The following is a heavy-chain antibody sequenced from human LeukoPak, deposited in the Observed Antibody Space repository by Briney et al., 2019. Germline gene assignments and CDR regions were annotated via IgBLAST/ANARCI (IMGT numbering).Heavy chain of an antibody. CDR3: ARDHSNDDY. CDR1: GFTFSRYW. D-gene: IGHD4-11*01. V-gene: IGHV3-7*01. J-gene: IGHJ4*02. Sequence: SGGSLRLSCVASGFTFSRYWMSWVRQAPGKGLEWVANIKLDGSEKYYVDSVKGRFTISRDNAKNSLYLQMNSLRAEDTAVYYCARDHSNDDYWGQGTLVTVSS. CDR2: IKLDGSEK.